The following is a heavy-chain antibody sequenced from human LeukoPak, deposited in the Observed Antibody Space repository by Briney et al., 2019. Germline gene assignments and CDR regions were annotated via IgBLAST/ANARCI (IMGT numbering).Heavy chain of an antibody. J-gene: IGHJ5*02. Sequence: SETLSLTCAVYGGSFSGYYWSWIRQPPGKGLEWIGEINHSGSTNYNPSLKSRVTISVDTSKNQFSLELSSVTAADTAVYYCAREHDILTEGGWLDPWGQGVLVTVSS. CDR2: INHSGST. V-gene: IGHV4-34*01. CDR1: GGSFSGYY. D-gene: IGHD3-9*01. CDR3: AREHDILTEGGWLDP.